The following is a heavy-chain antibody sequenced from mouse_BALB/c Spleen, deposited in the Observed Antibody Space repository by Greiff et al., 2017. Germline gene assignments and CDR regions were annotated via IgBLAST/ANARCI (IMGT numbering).Heavy chain of an antibody. D-gene: IGHD2-2*01. V-gene: IGHV2-9*02. Sequence: VKLMESGPGLVAPSQSLSITCTVSGFSLTSYGVHWVRQPPGKGLEWLGVIWAGGSTNYNSALMSRLSISKDNSKSQVFLKMNSLQTDDTAMYYCARDRDLLWLFAYWGQGTLVTVSA. J-gene: IGHJ3*01. CDR1: GFSLTSYG. CDR3: ARDRDLLWLFAY. CDR2: IWAGGST.